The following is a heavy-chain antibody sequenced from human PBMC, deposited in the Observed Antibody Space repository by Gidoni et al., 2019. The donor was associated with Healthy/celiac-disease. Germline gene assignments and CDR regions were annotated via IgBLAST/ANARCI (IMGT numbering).Heavy chain of an antibody. J-gene: IGHJ5*02. D-gene: IGHD2-15*01. Sequence: QVQLQESGPGLVKPSETLSLTCAVAGYSISSGYYWGWIRQPPGKGLEWIGSIYHSGSTYYNPSLKSRVTISVDTSNNQFSLKLSSVTAADTAVYYCARDLCSGGSCSQYNWFDPWGQGTLVTVSS. CDR3: ARDLCSGGSCSQYNWFDP. V-gene: IGHV4-38-2*02. CDR2: IYHSGST. CDR1: GYSISSGYY.